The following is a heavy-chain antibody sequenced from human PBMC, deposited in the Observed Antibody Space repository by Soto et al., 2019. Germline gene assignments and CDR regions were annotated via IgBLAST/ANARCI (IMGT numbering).Heavy chain of an antibody. D-gene: IGHD3-22*01. V-gene: IGHV4-31*03. Sequence: SETLSVTCTVSGGSISSGVYYWSWIRQHPGKGLEWIGYIYYSGSTYYNPSLKSRVTISVDTSKNQFSLKLSSVTAADTAVYYCARGRGLIVVVITPDYFDYWGQGTLVTVSS. CDR1: GGSISSGVYY. CDR3: ARGRGLIVVVITPDYFDY. J-gene: IGHJ4*02. CDR2: IYYSGST.